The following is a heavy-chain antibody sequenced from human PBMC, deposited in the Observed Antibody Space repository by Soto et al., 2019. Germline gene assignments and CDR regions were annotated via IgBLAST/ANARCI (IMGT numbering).Heavy chain of an antibody. D-gene: IGHD2-8*01. CDR3: ERVTNSASSGMHY. CDR1: GFAVSSKW. Sequence: PGRSLRLACAATGFAVSSKWLHWVRQSPGKGLVWVSRIKTDGSYTDYADSVKGRFTISRDNAKNTLYLQMNRLRAEQAEVCFCERVTNSASSGMHYWGQGIPVTVSS. CDR2: IKTDGSYT. V-gene: IGHV3-74*01. J-gene: IGHJ4*01.